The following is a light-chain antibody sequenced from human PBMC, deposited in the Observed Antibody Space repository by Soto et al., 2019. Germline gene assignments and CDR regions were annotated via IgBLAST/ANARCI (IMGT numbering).Light chain of an antibody. J-gene: IGKJ5*01. V-gene: IGKV1-9*01. CDR3: QQVLIYPIT. Sequence: DVPLTQSPSFLSASIGDSVTITCRASQAIRDHLAWYQQKPGKAPKLLINEASALQGGVPSRFSGAGSGAEYTLTINSLQPEDSATYYCQQVLIYPITFGQGTRLEI. CDR1: QAIRDH. CDR2: EAS.